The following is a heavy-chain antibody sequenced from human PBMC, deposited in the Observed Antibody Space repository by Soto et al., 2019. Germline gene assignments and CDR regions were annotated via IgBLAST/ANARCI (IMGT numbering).Heavy chain of an antibody. CDR1: GYTFTGYY. CDR3: ARDIVVVPAAMADAFDI. V-gene: IGHV1-46*03. Sequence: GASVKVSCKASGYTFTGYYMHWVRQAPGQGLEWMGIINPSGGSTSYAQKFQGRVTTTRDTSTSTVYMELSSLRSEDTAVHYCARDIVVVPAAMADAFDIWGQGTMVTVSS. CDR2: INPSGGST. J-gene: IGHJ3*02. D-gene: IGHD2-2*01.